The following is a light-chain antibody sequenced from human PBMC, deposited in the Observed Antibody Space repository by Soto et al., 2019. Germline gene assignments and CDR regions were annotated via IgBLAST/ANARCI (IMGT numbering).Light chain of an antibody. Sequence: VVLTQSPATLSVSPGERVTLSCRASQTIRDNYLAWYQQKPGQAPRLLIYGASGRATGIPDRFSGSGSGTEFTLTISSLQSGDLAVYYCQQYSSWYTLGQGTKLEIK. CDR3: QQYSSWYT. CDR1: QTIRDNY. CDR2: GAS. J-gene: IGKJ2*01. V-gene: IGKV3D-15*01.